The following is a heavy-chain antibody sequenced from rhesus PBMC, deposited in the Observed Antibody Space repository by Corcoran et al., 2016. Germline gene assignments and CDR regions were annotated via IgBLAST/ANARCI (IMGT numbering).Heavy chain of an antibody. CDR3: AREAAAGDFDY. V-gene: IGHV4-106*01. CDR1: GGSISDSYY. J-gene: IGHJ4*01. D-gene: IGHD6-31*01. Sequence: QVQLQESGPGLVKPSETLSLPCTVSGGSISDSYYWSWIRQPPGKGLEWMGRIYGSGGSTNYNPSRKRRVTISRDTSKNQFSLKLSSVTAADTAVYYCAREAAAGDFDYWGQGVLVTVSS. CDR2: IYGSGGST.